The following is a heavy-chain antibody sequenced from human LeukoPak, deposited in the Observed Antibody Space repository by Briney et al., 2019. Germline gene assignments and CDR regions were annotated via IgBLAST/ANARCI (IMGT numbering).Heavy chain of an antibody. V-gene: IGHV3-23*01. CDR1: GFPFSSNA. J-gene: IGHJ4*02. CDR2: ITDSGGGT. CDR3: AKGSATPY. D-gene: IGHD1-26*01. Sequence: PGGSLRLSCAASGFPFSSNAMSWVRQAPRKGLEWVSSITDSGGGTQYADSVKGRFTISRDNSKNTLYLQMNSLRAEDTAVYYCAKGSATPYWGQGTLVTVST.